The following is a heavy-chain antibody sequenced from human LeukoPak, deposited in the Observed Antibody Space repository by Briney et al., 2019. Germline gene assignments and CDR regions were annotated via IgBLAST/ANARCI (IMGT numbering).Heavy chain of an antibody. J-gene: IGHJ4*02. CDR3: ARRVVVVAARALDY. CDR1: GFTFSSYS. V-gene: IGHV3-21*01. D-gene: IGHD2-15*01. CDR2: ISSSSSYI. Sequence: GGSLRLSCAASGFTFSSYSMNWVRQAPGKGLEWVSSISSSSSYIYYADSVKGRFTISRDNARNSLYLQMNSLRAEDTAVYYCARRVVVVAARALDYWGQGTLVTVS.